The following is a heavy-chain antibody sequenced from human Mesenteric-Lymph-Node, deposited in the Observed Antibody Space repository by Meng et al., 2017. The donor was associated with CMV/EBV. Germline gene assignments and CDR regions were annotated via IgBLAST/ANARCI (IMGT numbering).Heavy chain of an antibody. Sequence: GESLKISCTASGFTFGDYAMSWVRQAPGKGLEWVGFIRSKAYGGTTEYAASVKGRFTVSRDDSKSIAYLLMNSLKTEDTAVYYCSLGGQWFPFDYWGQGTLVTVSS. CDR1: GFTFGDYA. V-gene: IGHV3-49*04. D-gene: IGHD3-22*01. J-gene: IGHJ4*02. CDR2: IRSKAYGGTT. CDR3: SLGGQWFPFDY.